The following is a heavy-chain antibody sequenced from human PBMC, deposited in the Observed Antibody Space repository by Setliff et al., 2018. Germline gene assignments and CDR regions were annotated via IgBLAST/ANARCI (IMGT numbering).Heavy chain of an antibody. Sequence: PSETLSLTCNVSGGSVSSTSHYWGWIRQPPGKGMEWIGSVYYSGYTYYNLSLQSRVTISVDMSKNQFSMKLTSVTAADTAVYYCARVDFTMIQGVLGLWGQGTLVTVSS. D-gene: IGHD3-10*01. CDR1: GGSVSSTSHY. J-gene: IGHJ1*01. CDR3: ARVDFTMIQGVLGL. CDR2: VYYSGYT. V-gene: IGHV4-39*07.